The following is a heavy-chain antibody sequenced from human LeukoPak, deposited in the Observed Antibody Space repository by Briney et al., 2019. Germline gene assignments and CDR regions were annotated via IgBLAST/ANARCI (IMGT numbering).Heavy chain of an antibody. CDR3: ARDRFGRGGYYYYYYYMDV. CDR2: ISSSSSTI. Sequence: GGSLRLSCAASGFTFSSYSMNWVRPAPGKGLEWVSSISSSSSTIYYADSVKGRFTISRDNANNSLYLQMNSLRAEDTAVYYCARDRFGRGGYYYYYYYMDVWGKGATVTVSS. D-gene: IGHD3-10*01. J-gene: IGHJ6*03. CDR1: GFTFSSYS. V-gene: IGHV3-48*04.